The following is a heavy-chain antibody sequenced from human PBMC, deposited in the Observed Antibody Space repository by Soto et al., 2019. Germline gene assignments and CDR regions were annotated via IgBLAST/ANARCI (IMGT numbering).Heavy chain of an antibody. J-gene: IGHJ6*02. Sequence: SETLSLTCAVYGGSFSGYYWSWIRQPPGKGLEWIGEINHSGSTNYNPSLKSRVTISVDTSKNQFSLKLSSVTAADTAVYYCARGLGYCTNGVCYYYYYYGMDVWGQGTTVTVSS. D-gene: IGHD2-8*01. CDR1: GGSFSGYY. CDR3: ARGLGYCTNGVCYYYYYYGMDV. CDR2: INHSGST. V-gene: IGHV4-34*01.